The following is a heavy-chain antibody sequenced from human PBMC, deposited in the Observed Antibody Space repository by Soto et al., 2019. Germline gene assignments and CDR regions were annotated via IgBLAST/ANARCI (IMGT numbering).Heavy chain of an antibody. CDR1: GYTFTGYY. CDR3: ARASVPAAPYYYYYYGMDV. J-gene: IGHJ6*02. V-gene: IGHV1-2*04. CDR2: INPNSGGT. D-gene: IGHD2-2*01. Sequence: ASVKVSCKASGYTFTGYYMHWVRQAPGQGLEWMGWINPNSGGTNYAQKFQGWVTMTRDTSISTAYMELSRLRSDDTAVYYCARASVPAAPYYYYYYGMDVWGQGTTVTVPS.